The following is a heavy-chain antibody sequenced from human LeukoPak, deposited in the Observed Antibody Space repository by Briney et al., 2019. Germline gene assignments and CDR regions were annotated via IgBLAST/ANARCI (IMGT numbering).Heavy chain of an antibody. CDR2: TSSHTTI. V-gene: IGHV3-11*04. CDR3: ARADCSSTSCYELDY. D-gene: IGHD2-2*01. Sequence: TSSHTTIYSPDSVKGRVNISRQNAKNSLYVQINTLRGDDRAVYYCARADCSSTSCYELDYWGQGTLVTVSS. J-gene: IGHJ4*02.